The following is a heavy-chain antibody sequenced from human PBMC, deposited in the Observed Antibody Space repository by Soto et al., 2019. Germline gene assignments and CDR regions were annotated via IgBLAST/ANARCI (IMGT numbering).Heavy chain of an antibody. CDR2: ISSSSSTI. J-gene: IGHJ6*03. D-gene: IGHD6-6*01. Sequence: EVQLVESGGGLVQPGGSLRLSCAASGFTFSSYSMNWVRQAPGKGLEWVSYISSSSSTIYYADSVKGRFTISRDNAKNSLYLQMNSLRDEDTAVYYCARVTSDYYYYYMDVWGKGTTVTVSS. V-gene: IGHV3-48*02. CDR3: ARVTSDYYYYYMDV. CDR1: GFTFSSYS.